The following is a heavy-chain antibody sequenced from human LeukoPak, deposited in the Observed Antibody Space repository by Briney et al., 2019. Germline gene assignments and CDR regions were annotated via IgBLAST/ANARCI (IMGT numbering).Heavy chain of an antibody. CDR3: ARHLGADDH. D-gene: IGHD4/OR15-4a*01. Sequence: SETLSLTCTVSGGSISSYYWSWIRQPAGKGLEWIGRIYTSGTTNYNPSLKSRITISADPSKNQVSLKMTSLTAADTAIYYCARHLGADDHWGQGTLVTVSS. V-gene: IGHV4-4*07. CDR1: GGSISSYY. CDR2: IYTSGTT. J-gene: IGHJ4*02.